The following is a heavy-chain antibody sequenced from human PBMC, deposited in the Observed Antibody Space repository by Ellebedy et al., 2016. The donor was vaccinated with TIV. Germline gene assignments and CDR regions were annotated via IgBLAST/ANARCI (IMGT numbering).Heavy chain of an antibody. V-gene: IGHV3-74*01. CDR3: SRGGHYSDSLFDS. CDR2: INADGRSR. Sequence: GGSLRLSXAASGFTFSSYWMHWVRQAPGKGLVWVSRINADGRSRSYADSVKSRFAISRDNADNTLYLQMNSLRGDDTAVYYCSRGGHYSDSLFDSWGRGTLVTVSS. J-gene: IGHJ4*02. D-gene: IGHD3-22*01. CDR1: GFTFSSYW.